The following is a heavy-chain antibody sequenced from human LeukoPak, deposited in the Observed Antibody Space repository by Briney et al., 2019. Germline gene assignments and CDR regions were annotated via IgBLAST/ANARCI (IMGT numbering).Heavy chain of an antibody. CDR2: ISSSSSYI. Sequence: GGSLRLSCAASGFTFSSYSMKWVRQAPGKGLEWVSSISSSSSYIYYADSVKGRFTISRDNAKNSLYLQMNSLRAEDTAVYYCASGLSAAIDYFDYWGQGTLVTVSS. V-gene: IGHV3-21*01. D-gene: IGHD6-13*01. CDR3: ASGLSAAIDYFDY. CDR1: GFTFSSYS. J-gene: IGHJ4*02.